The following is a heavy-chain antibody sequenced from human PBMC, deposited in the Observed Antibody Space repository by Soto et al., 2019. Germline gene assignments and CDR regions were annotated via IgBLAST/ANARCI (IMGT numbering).Heavy chain of an antibody. CDR3: ARGLTMIVAEYYYYYYGMDV. CDR2: IYYSGST. Sequence: SETLSLTCTVSGGSISSGGYYWSWIRQHPGKGLEWIGYIYYSGSTYYNPSLKSRVTISVDTSKNQFSLKLSSVTAADTAVYYCARGLTMIVAEYYYYYYGMDVWGQGTTVTVSS. CDR1: GGSISSGGYY. D-gene: IGHD3-22*01. V-gene: IGHV4-31*03. J-gene: IGHJ6*02.